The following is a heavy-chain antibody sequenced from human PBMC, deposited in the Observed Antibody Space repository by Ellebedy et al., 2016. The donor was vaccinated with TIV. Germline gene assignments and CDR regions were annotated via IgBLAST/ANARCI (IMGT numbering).Heavy chain of an antibody. J-gene: IGHJ4*02. Sequence: LRLSXTVSGGSISSGSYFWSWIRQSPGKGLEWIGYIRYSGNTYYNPSLKSRLTISIDTSKNQFSLKLSSVTAADTAVYYCARGDSSGYIFDYWGQGTLVTVSS. V-gene: IGHV4-30-4*01. CDR1: GGSISSGSYF. D-gene: IGHD3-22*01. CDR3: ARGDSSGYIFDY. CDR2: IRYSGNT.